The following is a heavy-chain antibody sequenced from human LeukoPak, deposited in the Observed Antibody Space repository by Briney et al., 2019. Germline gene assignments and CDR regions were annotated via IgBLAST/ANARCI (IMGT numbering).Heavy chain of an antibody. CDR2: ISYDGSNK. J-gene: IGHJ4*02. D-gene: IGHD3-10*01. CDR1: GFTFSSYA. CDR3: ARDRSLWFFDY. Sequence: GRSLRLSCAASGFTFSSYAMHWVRQAPGKGLEWVAVISYDGSNKYYADSVKGRFTISRDNSKNTLYLQMNSLRAEDTAVYYCARDRSLWFFDYWGQGTLSPSPQ. V-gene: IGHV3-30*04.